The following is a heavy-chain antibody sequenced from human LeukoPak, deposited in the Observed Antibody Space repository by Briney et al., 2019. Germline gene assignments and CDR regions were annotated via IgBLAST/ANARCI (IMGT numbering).Heavy chain of an antibody. J-gene: IGHJ5*02. Sequence: GASVKVSCKVSGYTLTELSMHWVRQAPGKGLEWMGGFDPEDGETIYAQKFQGRVTMTEDTSTDTAYMELSSLRSEDTAVYYCATGLPQLIVGDFRFDPWGQGTLVTVSS. CDR1: GYTLTELS. CDR3: ATGLPQLIVGDFRFDP. D-gene: IGHD1-26*01. CDR2: FDPEDGET. V-gene: IGHV1-24*01.